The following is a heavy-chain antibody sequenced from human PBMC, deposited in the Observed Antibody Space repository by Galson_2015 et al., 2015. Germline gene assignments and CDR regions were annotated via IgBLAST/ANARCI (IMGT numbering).Heavy chain of an antibody. CDR1: GYRFTNIW. V-gene: IGHV5-51*01. D-gene: IGHD5-12*01. CDR3: ARSGYSGYEFDY. Sequence: QSGAEVKKPGESLTISCKGSGYRFTNIWIGWVRQMPGKGLEWMGIIYPADSDTRYSPSFQGQVIISVDKSISTAYLQWNSLKASDTAMYYCARSGYSGYEFDYWGQGTTVTVSS. CDR2: IYPADSDT. J-gene: IGHJ4*03.